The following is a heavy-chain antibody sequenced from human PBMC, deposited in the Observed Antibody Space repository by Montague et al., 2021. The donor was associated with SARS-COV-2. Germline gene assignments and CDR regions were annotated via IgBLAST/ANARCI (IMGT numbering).Heavy chain of an antibody. V-gene: IGHV3-23*01. CDR3: AKHLYSWCSDALDL. J-gene: IGHJ3*01. Sequence: LSCAASGFTFSNFAMTWVRQAPGKGLEWVSSITCGGTGTYYADSVTGRFTISRDNSKDTLFLYLNSLTAEDTAVYHWAKHLYSWCSDALDLWGQGTMVTVS. D-gene: IGHD4/OR15-4a*01. CDR1: GFTFSNFA. CDR2: ITCGGTGT.